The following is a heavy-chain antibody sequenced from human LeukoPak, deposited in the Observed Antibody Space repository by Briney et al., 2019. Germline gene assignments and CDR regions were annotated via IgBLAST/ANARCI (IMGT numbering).Heavy chain of an antibody. Sequence: GGSLRLSCAASGFTFSSYWMSWVRQAPGKGLEWVASIRQDGSEKYYVDSVKGRFTISRDNAKKSVYLQMNSLRAEDTAVYYCAREDPIYYYYYGMDVWGQGTTVTVSS. V-gene: IGHV3-7*01. J-gene: IGHJ6*02. CDR2: IRQDGSEK. CDR3: AREDPIYYYYYGMDV. CDR1: GFTFSSYW.